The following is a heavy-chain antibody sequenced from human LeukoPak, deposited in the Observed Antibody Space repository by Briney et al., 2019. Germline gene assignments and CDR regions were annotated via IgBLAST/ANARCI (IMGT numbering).Heavy chain of an antibody. J-gene: IGHJ4*02. V-gene: IGHV1-46*01. Sequence: AASVKVSCKASGYTFTSYHMHWVRQAPGQGLEWMGIINPSGGSTSYAQKFQGRVTMTRDMSTITVYMELSSLKSEDTAVYYCATEGYSSSWYDYWGQGTLVTVSS. D-gene: IGHD6-13*01. CDR1: GYTFTSYH. CDR2: INPSGGST. CDR3: ATEGYSSSWYDY.